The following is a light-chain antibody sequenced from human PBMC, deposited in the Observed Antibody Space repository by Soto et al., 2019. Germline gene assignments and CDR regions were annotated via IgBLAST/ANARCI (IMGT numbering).Light chain of an antibody. CDR3: QAWDIGTLV. CDR1: TLGSKF. V-gene: IGLV3-1*01. J-gene: IGLJ2*01. CDR2: EDT. Sequence: SYELTQPPSVSVSPGQTANITCSGNTLGSKFVFWYQQKAGQSPMVVIYEDTKRPSGIPERFSGSNSGNTATLTISGTQAIDEAAFYCQAWDIGTLVFGGGTKLTVL.